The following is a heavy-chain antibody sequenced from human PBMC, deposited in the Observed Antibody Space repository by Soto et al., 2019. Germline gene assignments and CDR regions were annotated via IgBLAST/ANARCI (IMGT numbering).Heavy chain of an antibody. Sequence: EVQLVESGGGLVQPGGSLRLPCAASGFTFRTNWLSWVRQVPGKGLEWVANINQDGSEKNYVDSVKGRFTISRDNAKNSLYLQMSSLRAEDTALYYCARDGSTSWYSYDYHGMDVWGQGTTVTVSS. CDR1: GFTFRTNW. CDR2: INQDGSEK. J-gene: IGHJ6*02. CDR3: ARDGSTSWYSYDYHGMDV. D-gene: IGHD5-18*01. V-gene: IGHV3-7*05.